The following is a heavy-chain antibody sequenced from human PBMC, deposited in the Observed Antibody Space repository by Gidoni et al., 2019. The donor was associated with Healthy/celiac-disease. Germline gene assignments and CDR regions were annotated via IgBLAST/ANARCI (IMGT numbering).Heavy chain of an antibody. CDR3: ARGGSVAYCGGDCYSNWYFDL. D-gene: IGHD2-21*02. CDR1: GFTFRSHG. J-gene: IGHJ2*01. CDR2: IWYDGSNK. Sequence: QVQLAESGGGVVQPGRSLRPSGAASGFTFRSHGMPRVRQAPGKGLEWVAVIWYDGSNKYYADSVKGRFTISRDNSKNTLYLQMNSLRAEDTAVYYCARGGSVAYCGGDCYSNWYFDLWGRGTLVTVSS. V-gene: IGHV3-33*01.